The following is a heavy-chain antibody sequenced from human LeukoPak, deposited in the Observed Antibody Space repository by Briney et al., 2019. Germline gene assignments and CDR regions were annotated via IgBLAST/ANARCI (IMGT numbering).Heavy chain of an antibody. V-gene: IGHV3-30-3*01. D-gene: IGHD1-26*01. Sequence: GGSLRLSCAASGLPFSSSAMHWVRPAPGKGLEWVAVISYHRSYKYYADSVKGRFTISRDNSKNTLYLQMNSLGAEDTAVYSCAVRSGISYWGQGTLVTVSS. CDR1: GLPFSSSA. CDR3: AVRSGISY. J-gene: IGHJ4*02. CDR2: ISYHRSYK.